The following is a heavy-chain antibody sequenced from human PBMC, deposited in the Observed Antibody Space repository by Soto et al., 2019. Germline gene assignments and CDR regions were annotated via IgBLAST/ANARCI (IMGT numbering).Heavy chain of an antibody. D-gene: IGHD2-21*01. CDR1: GFTVSSNY. CDR2: IYSGGST. V-gene: IGHV3-53*01. Sequence: PGGSLRLSGAASGFTVSSNYMSWVRQAPGKGLEWVSVIYSGGSTYYADSVKGRFTISRDNSKNTLYLHMTSLRAASPAVYYCPRDGGDLLDYRGPRPLVTASS. J-gene: IGHJ4*02. CDR3: PRDGGDLLDY.